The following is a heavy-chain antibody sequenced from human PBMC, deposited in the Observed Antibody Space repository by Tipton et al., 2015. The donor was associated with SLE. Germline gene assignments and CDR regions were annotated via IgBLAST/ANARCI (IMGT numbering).Heavy chain of an antibody. CDR1: GFSISSGYY. V-gene: IGHV4-38-2*02. CDR2: IFYSGTT. J-gene: IGHJ3*02. D-gene: IGHD3-16*01. Sequence: TLSLTCTVSGFSISSGYYWGWMRQPPGKGLESIGTIFYSGTTYYNPSLKSRVTISVDTSNNQFSLKLTSVTAADTAVYYCARESRNYGAFDIWGPGTMVSVSS. CDR3: ARESRNYGAFDI.